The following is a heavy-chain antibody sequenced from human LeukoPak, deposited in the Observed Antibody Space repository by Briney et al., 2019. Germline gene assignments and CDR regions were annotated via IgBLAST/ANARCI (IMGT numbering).Heavy chain of an antibody. V-gene: IGHV4-39*01. Sequence: ASETLSLTCSVSGGSISSSSHYWAWIRQPPGKGLEWIGNIYYSGSAYYNPSLKSRVTISVDTSKNQFSLKLPSVTAADTAVYYCAGTDYYYLDVWGKGTTVTISS. CDR1: GGSISSSSHY. CDR2: IYYSGSA. CDR3: AGTDYYYLDV. J-gene: IGHJ6*03.